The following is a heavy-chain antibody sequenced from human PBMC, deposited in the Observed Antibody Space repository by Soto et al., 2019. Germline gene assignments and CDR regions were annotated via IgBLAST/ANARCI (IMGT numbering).Heavy chain of an antibody. CDR1: GGTFSSYA. Sequence: GASVKVSCKASGGTFSSYAISWVRQAPGQGLEWMGGIIPIFGTANYAQKFQGRVTITADESTSTAYMELSSLRSEDTAVYYCARVDYYGSGSYDFHFDDWGQGTLVTVSS. J-gene: IGHJ4*02. V-gene: IGHV1-69*13. D-gene: IGHD3-10*01. CDR2: IIPIFGTA. CDR3: ARVDYYGSGSYDFHFDD.